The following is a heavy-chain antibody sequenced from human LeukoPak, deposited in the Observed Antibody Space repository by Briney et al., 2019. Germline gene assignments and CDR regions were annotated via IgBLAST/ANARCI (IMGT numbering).Heavy chain of an antibody. J-gene: IGHJ4*02. CDR2: IYHSGST. CDR1: GGSISSGGYS. D-gene: IGHD3-22*01. V-gene: IGHV4-30-2*01. CDR3: ARVPHYYDSSDYYYVSYFDY. Sequence: SETLSLTCAVSGGSISSGGYSWSWIRQPPGKGLEWIGYIYHSGSTYYNPSLKSRVTISVDRSKNQFSLKLSSVTAADTAVYYCARVPHYYDSSDYYYVSYFDYWGQGTLVTVSS.